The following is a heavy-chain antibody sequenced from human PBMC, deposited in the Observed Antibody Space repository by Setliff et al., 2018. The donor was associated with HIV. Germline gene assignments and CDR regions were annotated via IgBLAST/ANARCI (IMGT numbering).Heavy chain of an antibody. V-gene: IGHV3-23*01. CDR2: ISGHSVTT. CDR1: GFTFSSFA. J-gene: IGHJ6*02. D-gene: IGHD2-15*01. CDR3: ARKLLTRPNYYGMDV. Sequence: LRLSCAASGFTFSSFAVSWVRQAPGKGPEWVSSISGHSVTTYYADSVKGRFTVSRDNSRSTLYLQMNNLRAEDTAVYHCARKLLTRPNYYGMDVWGQGTTVTVSS.